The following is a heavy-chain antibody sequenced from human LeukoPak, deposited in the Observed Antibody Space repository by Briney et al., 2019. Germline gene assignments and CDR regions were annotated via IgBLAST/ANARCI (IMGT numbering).Heavy chain of an antibody. Sequence: ASVKVSCKASGYTFTSYYMHWVRQAPGQGLEWMGIINPSGGSTSYAQKFQGRVTMTRDMSTSTVYMELSSLGSEDTAVYYCARGRPRDYFDYWGQGTLVTVSS. J-gene: IGHJ4*02. V-gene: IGHV1-46*03. CDR1: GYTFTSYY. CDR2: INPSGGST. CDR3: ARGRPRDYFDY.